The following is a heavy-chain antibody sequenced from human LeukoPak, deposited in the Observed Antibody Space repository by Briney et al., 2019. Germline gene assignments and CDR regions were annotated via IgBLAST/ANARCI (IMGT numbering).Heavy chain of an antibody. CDR1: GGSFSGYY. J-gene: IGHJ4*02. D-gene: IGHD1-26*01. V-gene: IGHV4-34*01. Sequence: PSETLSLTCAVHGGSFSGYYWSWIRQPPGKGLEWIGEINHSGSTNYNPSLKSRVTISVDTSKNQFSLKLSSVTAADTAVYYCARVPSGSYDYWGQGTLVTVSS. CDR3: ARVPSGSYDY. CDR2: INHSGST.